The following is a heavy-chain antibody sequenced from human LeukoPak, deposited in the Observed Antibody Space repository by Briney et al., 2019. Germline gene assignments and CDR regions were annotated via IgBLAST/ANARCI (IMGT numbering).Heavy chain of an antibody. CDR1: GFTFSSYG. CDR2: ISYDGSNK. J-gene: IGHJ3*02. V-gene: IGHV3-30*03. D-gene: IGHD3-10*01. CDR3: VGEAAAHYPDAFDI. Sequence: PGRSLRLSCAASGFTFSSYGMHWVRQAPGKGLEWVAVISYDGSNKYYADSVKGRFTISRDNSKNTLYLQMNSLRAEDTAVYYCVGEAAAHYPDAFDIWGQGTMVTVSS.